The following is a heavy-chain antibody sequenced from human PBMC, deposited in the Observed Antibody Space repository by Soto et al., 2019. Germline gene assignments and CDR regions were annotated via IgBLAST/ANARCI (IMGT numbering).Heavy chain of an antibody. J-gene: IGHJ5*02. CDR1: GFTFGTYA. D-gene: IGHD3-16*01. CDR2: LSASGTGT. CDR3: AKDPRGCSCFDP. V-gene: IGHV3-23*01. Sequence: PGGSLRLSCEASGFTFGTYAMSWVRQAPGKGLEWVSSLSASGTGTHYTDSVKGRFTISRDNSKNTLYLQINSLRAEDTAVYYCAKDPRGCSCFDPWGKGTLVTVP.